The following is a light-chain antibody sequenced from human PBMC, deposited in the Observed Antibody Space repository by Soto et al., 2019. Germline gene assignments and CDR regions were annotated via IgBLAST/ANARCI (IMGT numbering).Light chain of an antibody. J-gene: IGLJ1*01. CDR2: EVS. V-gene: IGLV2-8*01. CDR1: SSDVGGYNY. CDR3: SSYAGTLYV. Sequence: QSVLTQPPSASGSPGQSVTISCTGTSSDVGGYNYVSWYQQHPGKAPKLMIYEVSKRPSGVPDRFSGSKSGNTASLTVSGLQGEDEADYYCSSYAGTLYVFGTGTKATVL.